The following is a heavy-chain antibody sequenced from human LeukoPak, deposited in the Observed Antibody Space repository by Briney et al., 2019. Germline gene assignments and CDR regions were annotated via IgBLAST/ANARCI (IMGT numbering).Heavy chain of an antibody. Sequence: ASVKVSCKTSGCTFSGYAMSWVRQAPGQGLEWMGGINTNTGNPTYAQGFTGRYVFSLDTSVSTAYLQISGLKADDTAVYYCGRDPRLGIRGYTYGYIDYWGQGTLVTVSS. CDR3: GRDPRLGIRGYTYGYIDY. CDR1: GCTFSGYA. D-gene: IGHD5-18*01. V-gene: IGHV7-4-1*02. J-gene: IGHJ4*02. CDR2: INTNTGNP.